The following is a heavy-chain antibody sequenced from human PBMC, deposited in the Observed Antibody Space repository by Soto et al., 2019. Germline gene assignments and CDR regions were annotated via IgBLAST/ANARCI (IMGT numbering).Heavy chain of an antibody. Sequence: SETLSLTCTVSGGSISSYYLSWIRQPPGKGLEWIGYIYYSGSTTYQPSLKSRVTISVDRSQNQFSLELTSVTAADTAVYFCARDLRGAGTSGYYGMDVWGQGTTVTV. CDR2: IYYSGST. V-gene: IGHV4-59*01. CDR1: GGSISSYY. CDR3: ARDLRGAGTSGYYGMDV. J-gene: IGHJ6*02. D-gene: IGHD6-19*01.